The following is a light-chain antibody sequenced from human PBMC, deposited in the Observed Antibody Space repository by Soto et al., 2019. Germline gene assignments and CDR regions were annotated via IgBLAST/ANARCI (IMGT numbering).Light chain of an antibody. CDR2: GAS. CDR3: QQYNNWPPVT. V-gene: IGKV3-15*01. Sequence: EIVMTQSPATLSVSPRERATLSCRASQRISSNVAWYQQKPGQAPRLLIYGASTRATGIPARFSGSGSGTEFTLTISSLQSEDFAVYYCQQYNNWPPVTFGQGTKVDIK. CDR1: QRISSN. J-gene: IGKJ1*01.